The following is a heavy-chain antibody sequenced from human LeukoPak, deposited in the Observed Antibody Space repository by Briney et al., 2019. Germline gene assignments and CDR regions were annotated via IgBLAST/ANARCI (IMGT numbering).Heavy chain of an antibody. J-gene: IGHJ5*01. CDR1: GGSISSYY. CDR3: ARHGSGILWFGEFRYNWFDS. V-gene: IGHV4-59*08. Sequence: NTSDTLSLTYTVSGGSISSYYWSWIRQPPGKGLEWIGYIYYSGSINYNPSLKSRVTISVDTSKNQFSLKLSSVTAADTAVYYCARHGSGILWFGEFRYNWFDSWGQGTLVTVSS. CDR2: IYYSGSI. D-gene: IGHD3-10*01.